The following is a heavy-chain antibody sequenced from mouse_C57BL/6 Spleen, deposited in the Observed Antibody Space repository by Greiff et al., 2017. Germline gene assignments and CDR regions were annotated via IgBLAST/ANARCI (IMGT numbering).Heavy chain of an antibody. D-gene: IGHD1-1*01. V-gene: IGHV1-4*01. CDR1: GYTFTSYT. Sequence: QVQLQQSGAELARPGASVPMSCKASGYTFTSYTMHWVKQRPGQGLEWIGYINPSSGYTKYNQKFKDKATLTADKSSSTAYMPLSSLTSEDSAVYYCAGSYYGSIDYWGQGTTLTVSS. CDR2: INPSSGYT. CDR3: AGSYYGSIDY. J-gene: IGHJ2*01.